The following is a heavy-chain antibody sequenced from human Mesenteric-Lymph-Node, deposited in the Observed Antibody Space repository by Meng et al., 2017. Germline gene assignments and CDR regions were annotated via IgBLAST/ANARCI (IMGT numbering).Heavy chain of an antibody. CDR2: INHSGST. CDR1: GGSFSGYY. D-gene: IGHD1-7*01. V-gene: IGHV4-34*01. CDR3: ARAITGTHYYYYGMDV. J-gene: IGHJ6*02. Sequence: GSLRLSCAVYGGSFSGYYWSWIRQPPGMGLEWIGEINHSGSTNYNPSLKSRVTISVDTSKNQFSLKLSSVTAADTAVYYCARAITGTHYYYYGMDVWGQGTTVTVSS.